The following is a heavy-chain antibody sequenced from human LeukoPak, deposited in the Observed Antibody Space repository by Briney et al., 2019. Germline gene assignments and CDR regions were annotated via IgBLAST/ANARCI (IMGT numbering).Heavy chain of an antibody. D-gene: IGHD6-13*01. Sequence: GGSLRLSCAASGFTFSSYWMSWVRQAPGKGLEWVANIKQDGSEKYYVDSVKGRFTISRDNAKNSLYLQMNSLRAEDTAVYYCARVASPSSSWYYYYYMDVWGKGTTVTVSS. CDR3: ARVASPSSSWYYYYYMDV. J-gene: IGHJ6*03. V-gene: IGHV3-7*01. CDR2: IKQDGSEK. CDR1: GFTFSSYW.